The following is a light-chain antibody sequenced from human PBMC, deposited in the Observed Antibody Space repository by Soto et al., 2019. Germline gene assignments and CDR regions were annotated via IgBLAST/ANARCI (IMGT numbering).Light chain of an antibody. CDR2: DAS. V-gene: IGKV3D-11*02. CDR3: QEGAVWPS. Sequence: IVLTQSPVTLALSPGERAVLSCRASQSVSTSLAWYQNKPGQAPRLFIYDASKKAPGVPARFSGSGAGADFAITISRQEHEDFADYYCQEGAVWPSFGQGTKVEIK. J-gene: IGKJ1*01. CDR1: QSVSTS.